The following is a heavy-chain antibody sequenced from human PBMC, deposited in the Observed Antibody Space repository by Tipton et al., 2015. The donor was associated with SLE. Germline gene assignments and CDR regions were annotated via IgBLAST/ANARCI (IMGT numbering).Heavy chain of an antibody. CDR1: GGTFSSYA. CDR2: IIPILGIA. V-gene: IGHV1-69*09. D-gene: IGHD1-26*01. CDR3: ARVWEHFGAFDI. Sequence: QLVQSGAEVKKPGSSVKVSCKASGGTFSSYAISWVRQAPGQGLEWMGGIIPILGIANYAQKFQGRVTITADKSTSTAYMELSSLSSEDTAVYYCARVWEHFGAFDIWGQVTMVTVSS. J-gene: IGHJ3*02.